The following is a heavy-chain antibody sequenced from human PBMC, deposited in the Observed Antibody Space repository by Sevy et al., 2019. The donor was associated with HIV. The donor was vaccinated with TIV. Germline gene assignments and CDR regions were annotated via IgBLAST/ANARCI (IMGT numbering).Heavy chain of an antibody. J-gene: IGHJ4*02. CDR1: GFTFSGSA. V-gene: IGHV3-73*01. CDR3: TRRLGYSSGWTTFDY. D-gene: IGHD6-19*01. Sequence: GGSLRLSCAASGFTFSGSAMHWVRQASGKGLEWVGRIRSKANSYATAYAASVKGRFTISRDDSKNTAYLQMNSLKTEDTAMYYCTRRLGYSSGWTTFDYWGQGTLVTVSS. CDR2: IRSKANSYAT.